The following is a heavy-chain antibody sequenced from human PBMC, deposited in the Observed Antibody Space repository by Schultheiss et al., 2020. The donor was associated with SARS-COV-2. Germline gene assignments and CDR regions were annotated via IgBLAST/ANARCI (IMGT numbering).Heavy chain of an antibody. D-gene: IGHD6-13*01. CDR1: GGSISSGGYS. CDR3: ASGIAPFDY. J-gene: IGHJ4*02. Sequence: SETLSLTCAVSGGSISSGGYSWSWIRQPPGKGLEWIGYIYYSGSTYYNPSLKSRVTISVDTSKNQFSLKLSSVTAADTAVYYCASGIAPFDYWGQGTLVTVSS. CDR2: IYYSGST. V-gene: IGHV4-31*11.